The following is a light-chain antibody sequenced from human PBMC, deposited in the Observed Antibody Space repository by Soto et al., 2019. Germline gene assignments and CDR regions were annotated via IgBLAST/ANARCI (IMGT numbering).Light chain of an antibody. Sequence: DIQMAQSPSSLSASIGDRVTMTCRASQGISEYLAWYQQRPGNAPNLLIYGASILQSGVPSRFSGSGSGTHFTLTISSLQPEDVATYYCHSYNSSPRTFGQGTKVDI. CDR3: HSYNSSPRT. V-gene: IGKV1-27*01. J-gene: IGKJ1*01. CDR2: GAS. CDR1: QGISEY.